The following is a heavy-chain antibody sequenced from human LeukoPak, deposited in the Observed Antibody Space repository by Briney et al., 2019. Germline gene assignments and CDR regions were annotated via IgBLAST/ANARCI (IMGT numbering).Heavy chain of an antibody. CDR1: GYSFTSYW. V-gene: IGHV5-51*01. Sequence: GESLKISCKGSGYSFTSYWIGWVRQMPGKGLEWMGIIYPGDSDTRYSPSFQGQVTISADKSISTAYLQWSSLKASDTAMYYCAGPAAAGNYYYYGMDVWGQGTTVTVSS. J-gene: IGHJ6*02. CDR2: IYPGDSDT. D-gene: IGHD6-13*01. CDR3: AGPAAAGNYYYYGMDV.